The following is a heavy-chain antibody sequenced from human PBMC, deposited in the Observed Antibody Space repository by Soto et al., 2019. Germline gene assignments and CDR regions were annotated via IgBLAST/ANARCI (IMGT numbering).Heavy chain of an antibody. V-gene: IGHV3-23*01. CDR3: AKAIFTTSGQRSFLEY. CDR2: ILHGETP. J-gene: IGHJ4*01. D-gene: IGHD2-15*01. CDR1: GFTFSTYA. Sequence: GGSLRLSCAASGFTFSTYAMTWVRQAPGRGLEWVSTILHGETPFYTDSVKGRFPISRDNVRGTLYLQMNGLRVEDAALYFCAKAIFTTSGQRSFLEYWDPGSLVTVYS.